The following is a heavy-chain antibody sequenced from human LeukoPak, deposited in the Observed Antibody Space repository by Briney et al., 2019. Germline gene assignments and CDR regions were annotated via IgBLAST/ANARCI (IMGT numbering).Heavy chain of an antibody. CDR2: IYYSGST. J-gene: IGHJ4*02. CDR1: GGSISSGDYY. D-gene: IGHD1-14*01. CDR3: ARLPPPWDRNYFDY. Sequence: PSETLSLTCTVSGGSISSGDYYWSWIRQHPGKGLEWIGYIYYSGSTYYNPSLKSRVTISVDTSENQFSLRLTSVTAADTAVYYCARLPPPWDRNYFDYWGQGTLVTVSS. V-gene: IGHV4-31*03.